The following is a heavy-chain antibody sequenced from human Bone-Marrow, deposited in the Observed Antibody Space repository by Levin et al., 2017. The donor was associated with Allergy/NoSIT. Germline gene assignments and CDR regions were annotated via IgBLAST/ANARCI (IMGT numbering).Heavy chain of an antibody. CDR1: GFRLRSHY. J-gene: IGHJ3*01. Sequence: GESLKISCVGSGFRLRSHYMHWVRQGPGQGLQWVAGLGLSGDTYYSAAVEGRFTVSRDNAKNGFHLQLSSLRAGDTGVYFCVRAPPFGILTGRFHFDVWGQGAVVTVSS. CDR3: VRAPPFGILTGRFHFDV. V-gene: IGHV3-13*01. CDR2: LGLSGDT. D-gene: IGHD3-9*01.